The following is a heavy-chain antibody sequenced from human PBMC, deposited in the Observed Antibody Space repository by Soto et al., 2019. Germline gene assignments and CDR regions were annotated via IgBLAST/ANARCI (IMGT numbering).Heavy chain of an antibody. D-gene: IGHD3-22*01. CDR2: FDPEDGET. J-gene: IGHJ4*02. V-gene: IGHV1-24*01. CDR3: ATKGAYYDSGGYYAIDY. CDR1: GYTLTELS. Sequence: ASVKVSCKVSGYTLTELSMHWVRQAPGKGLEWMGGFDPEDGETIYAQKFQGRVTMTEDTSTDTAYMELSSLRSEDTAVYYCATKGAYYDSGGYYAIDYWGQGTLVTVSS.